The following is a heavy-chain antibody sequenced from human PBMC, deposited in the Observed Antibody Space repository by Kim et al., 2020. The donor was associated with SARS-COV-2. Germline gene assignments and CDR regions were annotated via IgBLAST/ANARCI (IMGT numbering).Heavy chain of an antibody. CDR2: IFYSGST. CDR3: ASLFDYSALDP. V-gene: IGHV4-39*01. CDR1: GGSISSSSSC. J-gene: IGHJ5*02. D-gene: IGHD2-15*01. Sequence: VYGGSISSSSSCWGWIRQPPGKGLEWIGSIFYSGSTYYNPSLKSRVTISVDTSKNQFSLRLSSVTAADTAVYYCASLFDYSALDPWGQGTLAT.